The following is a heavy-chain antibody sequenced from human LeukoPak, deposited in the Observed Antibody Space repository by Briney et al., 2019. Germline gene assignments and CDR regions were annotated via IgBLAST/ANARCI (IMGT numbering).Heavy chain of an antibody. D-gene: IGHD5-24*01. V-gene: IGHV3-11*04. J-gene: IGHJ4*02. CDR3: AKEWGMATIRKTRKGGTTRFDY. CDR1: GFTFSDYY. CDR2: ISSSGSTI. Sequence: GGSLRLSCAASGFTFSDYYMSWIRQAPGKGLEWVSYISSSGSTIYYADSVKGRFTISRDNSKNTLYLQMNSLRAEDTAVYYCAKEWGMATIRKTRKGGTTRFDYWGQGTLVTVSS.